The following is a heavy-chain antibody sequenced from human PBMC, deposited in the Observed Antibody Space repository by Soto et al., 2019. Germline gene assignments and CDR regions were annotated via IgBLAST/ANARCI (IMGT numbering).Heavy chain of an antibody. D-gene: IGHD3-3*01. Sequence: SETLSLTCAVYGGSFSGYYWSWIRQPPGKGLEWIGEINHSGSTNYNPSLKSRVTISVDTSKNQFSLKLSSVTAADTAVYYCARKAIFGVVIPRTTGSVGYFDYWGKGTLVTVSS. J-gene: IGHJ4*02. CDR2: INHSGST. CDR1: GGSFSGYY. V-gene: IGHV4-34*01. CDR3: ARKAIFGVVIPRTTGSVGYFDY.